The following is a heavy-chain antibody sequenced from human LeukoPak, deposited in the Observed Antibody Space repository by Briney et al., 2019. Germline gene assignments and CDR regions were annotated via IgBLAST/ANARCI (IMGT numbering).Heavy chain of an antibody. J-gene: IGHJ4*02. Sequence: GSLRLSCAASGFTFSSYGMHWVRQAPGKGLEWVAVISYDGSNKYYADSVKGRFTISRDNSKNTLYLQMNSPRAEDTAVYYCARDARQQLVERFDYWGQGTLVTVSS. V-gene: IGHV3-30*03. CDR3: ARDARQQLVERFDY. CDR2: ISYDGSNK. CDR1: GFTFSSYG. D-gene: IGHD6-13*01.